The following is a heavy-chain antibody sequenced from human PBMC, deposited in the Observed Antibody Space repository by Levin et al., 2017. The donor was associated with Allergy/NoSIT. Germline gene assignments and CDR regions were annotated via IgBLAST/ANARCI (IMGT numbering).Heavy chain of an antibody. CDR3: ARGDGDYGFKYAFEI. Sequence: SVKVSCKASGGTFRSYLISWVRQAPGQGLEWMGGIIPIFGTPKYAQSFQGRLTITADESTSTAYMELSSLRSEDTAVYYCARGDGDYGFKYAFEIWGQGTMVTVSP. D-gene: IGHD4-17*01. J-gene: IGHJ3*02. V-gene: IGHV1-69*13. CDR2: IIPIFGTP. CDR1: GGTFRSYL.